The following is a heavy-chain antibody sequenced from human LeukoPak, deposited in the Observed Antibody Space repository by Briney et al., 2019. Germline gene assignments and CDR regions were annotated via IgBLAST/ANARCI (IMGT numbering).Heavy chain of an antibody. Sequence: PSETLSLTCTVSGGSISSSSYYWGWIRQPPGKGLEWSGSIYYSGSTYYNPSLKSRITISVDTSKNQFSMKLSSVTAADTAVYYCARAPFPLYSYGFHFDYWGQGTLVTVSS. CDR3: ARAPFPLYSYGFHFDY. J-gene: IGHJ4*02. CDR2: IYYSGST. D-gene: IGHD5-18*01. CDR1: GGSISSSSYY. V-gene: IGHV4-39*07.